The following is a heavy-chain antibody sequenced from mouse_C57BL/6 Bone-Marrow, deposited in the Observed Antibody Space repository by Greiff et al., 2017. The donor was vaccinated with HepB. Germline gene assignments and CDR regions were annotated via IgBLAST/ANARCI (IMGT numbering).Heavy chain of an antibody. D-gene: IGHD1-1*01. CDR2: IDPSDSYT. J-gene: IGHJ4*01. CDR3: ARRDYYGSSYAMDY. V-gene: IGHV1-69*01. CDR1: GYTFTSYW. Sequence: QVQLQQPGAELVMPGASVKLSCKASGYTFTSYWMHWVKQRPGQGLEWIGEIDPSDSYTNSNQKFKGKSTLTVDNSASTAYMQLSSLTSEDSAVYYCARRDYYGSSYAMDYWGQGTSVTVSS.